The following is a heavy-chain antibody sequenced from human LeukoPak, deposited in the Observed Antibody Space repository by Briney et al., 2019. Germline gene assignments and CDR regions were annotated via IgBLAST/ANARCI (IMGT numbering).Heavy chain of an antibody. D-gene: IGHD1-26*01. Sequence: ASVKVSCXASGYTFTGYYMHWARQAPGHGLEWMGRINPNSGGTNYAQKFQGRVTMTRDTSISTAYMELSRLRSDDTAVYYCARDVGATYENWGQGTLVTVSS. CDR2: INPNSGGT. J-gene: IGHJ4*02. V-gene: IGHV1-2*06. CDR3: ARDVGATYEN. CDR1: GYTFTGYY.